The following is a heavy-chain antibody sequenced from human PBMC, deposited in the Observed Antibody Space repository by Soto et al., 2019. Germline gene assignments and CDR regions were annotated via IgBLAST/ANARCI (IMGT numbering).Heavy chain of an antibody. Sequence: QVQLQQWGAGLLKPSETLSLTCAVYGGSFSGYYWTWIRQSPGKGLEWIGEINHSGSTKFNPSLKSRVTISADTSKNQFSLKLSSVTAADTAVYYCARGPPNYDFWGGETLGYWGQGTLVTVSS. D-gene: IGHD3-3*01. V-gene: IGHV4-34*01. CDR3: ARGPPNYDFWGGETLGY. CDR1: GGSFSGYY. J-gene: IGHJ4*02. CDR2: INHSGST.